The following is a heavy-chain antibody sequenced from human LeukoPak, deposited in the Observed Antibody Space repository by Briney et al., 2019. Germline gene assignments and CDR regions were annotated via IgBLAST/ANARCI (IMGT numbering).Heavy chain of an antibody. CDR3: AREIWGAIWEANFDY. J-gene: IGHJ4*02. Sequence: SETLSLTCNVSGGSISSYYWSWIRQPAGKGLEWIGRIYTSGSTNYNPSLKSRVTMSVDKSKNQFSLKLSSVTAADTAVYYCAREIWGAIWEANFDYWGQGTLVTVSS. CDR2: IYTSGST. CDR1: GGSISSYY. D-gene: IGHD7-27*01. V-gene: IGHV4-4*07.